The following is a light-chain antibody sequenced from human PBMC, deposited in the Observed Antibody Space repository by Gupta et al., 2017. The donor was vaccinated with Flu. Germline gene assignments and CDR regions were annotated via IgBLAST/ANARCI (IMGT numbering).Light chain of an antibody. V-gene: IGKV3-20*01. CDR1: QTVAGSF. CDR2: GAS. Sequence: IVLTQSPGSLSLSPGEGATLSCRASQTVAGSFLAWNQQQPGQAPRLLIYGASTRAPGIPDRFSGSGNGTEFTLTITILEPEDFAVYYCQRDGASPAYTFGKGTKMEI. CDR3: QRDGASPAYT. J-gene: IGKJ2*01.